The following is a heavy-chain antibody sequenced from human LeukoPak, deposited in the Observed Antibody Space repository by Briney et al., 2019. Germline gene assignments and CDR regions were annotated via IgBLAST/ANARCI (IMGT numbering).Heavy chain of an antibody. Sequence: GGSLRLSCAASGFTFSTYTMAWVRQAPGGGLEWVSGISDNGGRTYYADSVKGRFAIYRDDSKSTLYLQMNSLRGEDTAVYYCAKDFGRNLGGPGYWGRGTLVIVSS. J-gene: IGHJ4*02. V-gene: IGHV3-23*01. CDR3: AKDFGRNLGGPGY. CDR2: ISDNGGRT. CDR1: GFTFSTYT. D-gene: IGHD1-14*01.